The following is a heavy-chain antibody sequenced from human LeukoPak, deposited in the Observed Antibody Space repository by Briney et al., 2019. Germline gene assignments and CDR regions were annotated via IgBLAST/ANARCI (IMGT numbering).Heavy chain of an antibody. Sequence: ASVKVSCKASGYTFTSYGISWVRQAPGHGLEWMGWISAYNGHTNYAQKLQGRVTMTTDTSTSTAYMELSRLRSDDTAVYYCARAYCSGGSCYPELLSSYYFDYWGQGTLVTVSS. D-gene: IGHD2-15*01. CDR2: ISAYNGHT. V-gene: IGHV1-18*01. CDR1: GYTFTSYG. J-gene: IGHJ4*02. CDR3: ARAYCSGGSCYPELLSSYYFDY.